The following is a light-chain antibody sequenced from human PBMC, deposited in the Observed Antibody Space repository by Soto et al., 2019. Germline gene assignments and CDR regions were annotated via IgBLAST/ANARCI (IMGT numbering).Light chain of an antibody. Sequence: DIQMTQSASSLPASVGDTVTISCQASQDISKYLNWFQQKPGKAPKLLIYDVFNVETGVPSRFSGRGSGTDFTLIISNLQPEDFATYYCHQYDQLQITFGGETKVDI. CDR2: DVF. J-gene: IGKJ4*01. CDR1: QDISKY. V-gene: IGKV1-33*01. CDR3: HQYDQLQIT.